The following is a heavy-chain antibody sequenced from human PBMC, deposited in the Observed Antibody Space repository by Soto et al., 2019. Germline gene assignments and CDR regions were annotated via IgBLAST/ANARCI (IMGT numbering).Heavy chain of an antibody. CDR3: AAAPSRELRWGY. CDR2: IVVGSGNT. V-gene: IGHV1-58*01. J-gene: IGHJ4*02. CDR1: GFTFTSSA. D-gene: IGHD1-26*01. Sequence: QMQLVQSGPEVKKPGTSVKVSCKASGFTFTSSAVQWVRQARGHRLEWIGWIVVGSGNTNYAQKFQERVTITREMSTSTAYLELSSLRSEDTAVYYCAAAPSRELRWGYWGQGTLVTVSS.